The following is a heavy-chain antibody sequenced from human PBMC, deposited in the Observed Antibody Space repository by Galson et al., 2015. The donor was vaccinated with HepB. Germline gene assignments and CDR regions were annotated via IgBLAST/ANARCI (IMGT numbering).Heavy chain of an antibody. V-gene: IGHV3-23*01. Sequence: SLRLSCAASGFTFSRYAMSWVRQAPGKGLEYVSGISGGGGGGDFTFYADSVKGRFTISRDNSKNTLYLQMDSLRAEDTALYYCAKSGSSGYSGSGYIDYWGQGTLVTVSS. CDR3: AKSGSSGYSGSGYIDY. D-gene: IGHD6-19*01. J-gene: IGHJ4*02. CDR2: ISGGGGGGDFT. CDR1: GFTFSRYA.